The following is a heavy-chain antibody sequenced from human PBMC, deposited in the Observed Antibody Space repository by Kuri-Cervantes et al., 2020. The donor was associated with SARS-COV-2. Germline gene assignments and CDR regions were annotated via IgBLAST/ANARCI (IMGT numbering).Heavy chain of an antibody. J-gene: IGHJ1*01. CDR1: EFTFSDYY. D-gene: IGHD3-22*01. CDR2: IKSKTDGGTT. V-gene: IGHV3-15*01. CDR3: TTDYVQDYYDGSGYSEYFQH. Sequence: ASLKISCAASEFTFSDYYMSWIRQAPGKGLEWVGRIKSKTDGGTTDYAAPVKGRFTISRDDSKNTLYPEMNSLKTEDTAVYYCTTDYVQDYYDGSGYSEYFQHWGQGTLVTVSS.